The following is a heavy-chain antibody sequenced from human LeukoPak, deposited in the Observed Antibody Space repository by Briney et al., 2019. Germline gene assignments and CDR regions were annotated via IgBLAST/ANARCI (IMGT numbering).Heavy chain of an antibody. CDR2: ISYDGSNK. J-gene: IGHJ4*02. CDR3: AKEPTRVATTYYFDY. CDR1: GFTFSSYG. V-gene: IGHV3-30*18. Sequence: GRSLRLSCAASGFTFSSYGMHWVRQAPGKGLEWVAVISYDGSNKYYADSVKGRFSISRDNSKSTLYLQMNSLRAEDTAVYYCAKEPTRVATTYYFDYWGQGTLVTVSS. D-gene: IGHD5-12*01.